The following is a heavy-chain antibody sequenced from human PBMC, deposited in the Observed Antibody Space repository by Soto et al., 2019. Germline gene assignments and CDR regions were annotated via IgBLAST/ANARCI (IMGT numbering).Heavy chain of an antibody. D-gene: IGHD2-2*01. CDR2: IIPIFGTA. CDR3: ARHVPAAGYYYGMDV. J-gene: IGHJ6*02. V-gene: IGHV1-69*05. Sequence: QVQLVQSGAEVKKPGSSVKVSCKASGGTFSSYAISWVRQAPGQGLEWMGGIIPIFGTANYAQKFQVRVTXPXXXSXXTAYMELSSLSSDETAVYYCARHVPAAGYYYGMDVWGQGTTVTVSS. CDR1: GGTFSSYA.